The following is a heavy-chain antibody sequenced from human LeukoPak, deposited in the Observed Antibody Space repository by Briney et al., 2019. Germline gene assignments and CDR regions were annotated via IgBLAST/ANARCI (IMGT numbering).Heavy chain of an antibody. J-gene: IGHJ5*02. V-gene: IGHV4-39*01. CDR1: GGSISSGGYY. D-gene: IGHD3-10*02. CDR3: ARSVRGSRSFWFDP. CDR2: IYYSGST. Sequence: PSETLSLTCTVSGGSISSGGYYWGWIRQPPGKGLEWIGSIYYSGSTYYNPSLKSRVTISVDTSKNQFSLKLSSVTAADTAVYYCARSVRGSRSFWFDPWGQGTLVTVSS.